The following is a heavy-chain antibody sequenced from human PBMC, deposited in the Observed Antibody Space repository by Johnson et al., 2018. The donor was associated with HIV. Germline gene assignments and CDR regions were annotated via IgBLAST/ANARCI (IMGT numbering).Heavy chain of an antibody. CDR3: ARTGGNHAFDI. Sequence: VQLVESGGGVVQRGRSLRLSCAASGFIFSDYGMHWVRQAPGKGLEWVAVISYDGSNKYYADSVKGRFTISRDNSKNTLYLQMNSLRAEYTAVYYCARTGGNHAFDIWGQGTMVTVSS. D-gene: IGHD4-23*01. V-gene: IGHV3-30*03. J-gene: IGHJ3*02. CDR2: ISYDGSNK. CDR1: GFIFSDYG.